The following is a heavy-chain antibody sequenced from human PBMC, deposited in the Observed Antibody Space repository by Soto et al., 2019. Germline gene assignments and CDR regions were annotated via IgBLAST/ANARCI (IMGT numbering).Heavy chain of an antibody. V-gene: IGHV1-8*01. J-gene: IGHJ5*02. CDR1: GYTFTSYD. CDR3: ARGYCSSTSCYNLARNWFDP. CDR2: MNPNTGNS. Sequence: SCKASGYTFTSYDIYWVRQATGQGLEWMGWMNPNTGNSGYAQKFQGRVTVTSDTSINTVHMELSSLRSDDTAVYYCARGYCSSTSCYNLARNWFDPWGQGTLVTVSS. D-gene: IGHD2-2*02.